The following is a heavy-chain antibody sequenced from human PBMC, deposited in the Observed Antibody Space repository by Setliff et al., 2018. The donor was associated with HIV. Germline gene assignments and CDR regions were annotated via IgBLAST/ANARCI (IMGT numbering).Heavy chain of an antibody. CDR1: GFTFSRYE. Sequence: GGSLRLSCAASGFTFSRYEMNWVRQAPGKGLEWVSYISNSVSTVYYADSVKGRFTISRDNAKNSMYLQMSSLRVEDTAVYYCAREGCGDGTCYAPDLWGQGTLVTVSS. CDR3: AREGCGDGTCYAPDL. V-gene: IGHV3-48*03. D-gene: IGHD2-15*01. CDR2: ISNSVSTV. J-gene: IGHJ4*02.